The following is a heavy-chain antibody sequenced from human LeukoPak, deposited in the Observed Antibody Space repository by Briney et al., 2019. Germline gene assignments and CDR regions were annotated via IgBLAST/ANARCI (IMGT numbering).Heavy chain of an antibody. CDR2: INHSGST. D-gene: IGHD6-13*01. Sequence: SETLSLTCAVYGGSFSGYYWSWIRQPPGKGLEWIGEINHSGSTNYNPSLESRVTISVDTSKNQFSLKLSSVTAAGTAVYYCASFVDSSSWSFDYWGQGTLVTVSS. V-gene: IGHV4-34*01. CDR1: GGSFSGYY. CDR3: ASFVDSSSWSFDY. J-gene: IGHJ4*02.